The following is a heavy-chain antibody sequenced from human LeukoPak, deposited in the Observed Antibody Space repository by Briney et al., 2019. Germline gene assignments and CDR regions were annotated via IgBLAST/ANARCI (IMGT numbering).Heavy chain of an antibody. J-gene: IGHJ4*02. D-gene: IGHD3-9*01. CDR3: AKVPYYDILTGYYDY. CDR1: GFTFSSYA. Sequence: PGGSLRLSCAASGFTFSSYAMSWVRQAPGKGLEWVSAISGSGGSTYYADSVKGRFTISRDNSKNTLYLQMNSLRADDTAVYYCAKVPYYDILTGYYDYWGQGTLVTVSS. V-gene: IGHV3-23*01. CDR2: ISGSGGST.